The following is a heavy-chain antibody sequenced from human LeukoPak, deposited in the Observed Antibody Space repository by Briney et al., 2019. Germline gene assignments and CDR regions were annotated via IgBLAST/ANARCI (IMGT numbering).Heavy chain of an antibody. D-gene: IGHD5-12*01. CDR3: ATGLPTDY. CDR1: GGSFSDYS. Sequence: SETLSLTCAVYGGSFSDYSWSWIRQPPGKGLEWIGEIDHSGSTNYNPSLKSRVTISVDTSKKQFSLKLSSVTAADTAVYYCATGLPTDYWGQGTLVTVSS. V-gene: IGHV4-34*01. CDR2: IDHSGST. J-gene: IGHJ4*02.